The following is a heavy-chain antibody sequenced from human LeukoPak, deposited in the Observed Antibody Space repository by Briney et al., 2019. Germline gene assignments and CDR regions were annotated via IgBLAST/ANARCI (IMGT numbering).Heavy chain of an antibody. D-gene: IGHD3-10*01. V-gene: IGHV4-39*07. J-gene: IGHJ5*02. CDR2: INHSGST. CDR1: GGSISSSSYY. CDR3: ARGPWRGVIISSVNWFDP. Sequence: SETLSLTCTVSGGSISSSSYYWGWIRQPPGKGLEWIGEINHSGSTNYNPSLKSRVTISVDTSKNQFSLKLSSVTAADTAVYYCARGPWRGVIISSVNWFDPWGQGTLVTVSS.